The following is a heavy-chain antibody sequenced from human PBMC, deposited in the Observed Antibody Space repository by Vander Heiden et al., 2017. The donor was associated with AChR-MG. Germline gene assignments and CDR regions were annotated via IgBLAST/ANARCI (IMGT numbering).Heavy chain of an antibody. CDR1: GDSIRSYIW. Sequence: QVQLQESGPGLVKPSGTLSLTFAVSGDSIRSYIWWSWVRQPPGKGLEWIGEIFHSGSTNYNASLESRVTISVDKSKNQFSLKLTSVTAADTAVYYCARGGDYSWSDWGQGTLVTVSS. CDR2: IFHSGST. J-gene: IGHJ4*02. CDR3: ARGGDYSWSD. V-gene: IGHV4-4*02. D-gene: IGHD3-16*01.